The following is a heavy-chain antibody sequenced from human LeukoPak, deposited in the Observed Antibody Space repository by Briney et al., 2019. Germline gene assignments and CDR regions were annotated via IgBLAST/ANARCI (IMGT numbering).Heavy chain of an antibody. J-gene: IGHJ4*02. CDR2: ISAYNGHT. CDR3: ARDIPALFDF. Sequence: GASVKVSCTPSGGSFSNYVTSWVRQAPGQGLEWMGWISAYNGHTNYAHKFQGRVTLTTDTSTTTAYMELRSLRSDDTAIYYCARDIPALFDFWGQGTLVTVSS. CDR1: GGSFSNYV. V-gene: IGHV1-18*01. D-gene: IGHD2-2*01.